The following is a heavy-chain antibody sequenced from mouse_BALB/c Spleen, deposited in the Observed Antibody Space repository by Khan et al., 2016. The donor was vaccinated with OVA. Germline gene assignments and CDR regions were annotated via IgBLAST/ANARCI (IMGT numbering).Heavy chain of an antibody. CDR1: GYTFTSYW. J-gene: IGHJ2*01. CDR2: INPTSGYT. CDR3: ARDRIDY. Sequence: QVQLKQSGAELAKPGASVKMSCKASGYTFTSYWMHWIKQRPGQGLEWIGYINPTSGYTDYNQKFKDKATLTADKSSSTAYMQLSSLTSDDSAVYYCARDRIDYWGHGTALPVSS. V-gene: IGHV1-7*01.